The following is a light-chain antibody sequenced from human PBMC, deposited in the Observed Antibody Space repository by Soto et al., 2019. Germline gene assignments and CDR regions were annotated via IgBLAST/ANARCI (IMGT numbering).Light chain of an antibody. Sequence: DLQMTQSPSTLSASVGDRVTITCRARQSISRWLAWYQQKPGKAPKLLIYDASSLESGVPSRFSGSGSGTEFTLTISSLQPDDFATYYCQQYSSYYSFGQGTKLEIK. CDR2: DAS. CDR3: QQYSSYYS. V-gene: IGKV1-5*01. J-gene: IGKJ2*03. CDR1: QSISRW.